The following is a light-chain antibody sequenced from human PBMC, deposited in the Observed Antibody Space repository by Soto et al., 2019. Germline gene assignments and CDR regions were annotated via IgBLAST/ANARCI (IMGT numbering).Light chain of an antibody. CDR2: EGS. V-gene: IGLV2-23*03. CDR1: SGDVGSYNL. CDR3: YSSAGSDTFGFYV. J-gene: IGLJ1*01. Sequence: QSVLTQAACVSASPGQSITISCTGTSGDVGSYNLVSWYQQHPGKAPKLMIYEGSKRPSGVSNRFSGSRSGNTAYLTISGLQAEDEADYYCYSSAGSDTFGFYVFGNGTKVIVL.